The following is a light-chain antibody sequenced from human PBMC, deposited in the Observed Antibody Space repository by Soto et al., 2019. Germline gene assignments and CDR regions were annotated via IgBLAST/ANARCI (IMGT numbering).Light chain of an antibody. J-gene: IGKJ2*01. V-gene: IGKV2-30*01. CDR1: QSLVYADGPTY. Sequence: DVVMTQSPLSLPVTLGQSASISCTSSQSLVYADGPTYLNWLQQRPGQSPRRLIYKVFNRDSGVPDRFSGSASGSEVTLTISRVEAEDIGVYYCMQTAHWPYTFGRGTKLEIK. CDR2: KVF. CDR3: MQTAHWPYT.